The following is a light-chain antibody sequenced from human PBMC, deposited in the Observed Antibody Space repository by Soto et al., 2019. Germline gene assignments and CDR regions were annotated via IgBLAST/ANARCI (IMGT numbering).Light chain of an antibody. Sequence: DINMTQSASLMSPSVGGRVTITCRPSHDISTFLAWYQQKPGKAPKLLIYEASTLQSGVPSRFSGSGSGTEFTLTISGLLPEDFAAYHCQQLYTLPFTFGQGTRLEIK. CDR3: QQLYTLPFT. J-gene: IGKJ5*01. V-gene: IGKV1-9*01. CDR1: HDISTF. CDR2: EAS.